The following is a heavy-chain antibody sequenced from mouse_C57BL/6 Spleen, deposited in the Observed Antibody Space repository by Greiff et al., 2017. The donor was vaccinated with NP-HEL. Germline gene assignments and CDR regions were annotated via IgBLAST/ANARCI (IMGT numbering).Heavy chain of an antibody. Sequence: EVHLVESGGGLVKPGGSLNLSCAASGFTFSDYGMHWVRQAPEKGLEWVAYISSGSSTIYYADTVKGRFTISRDNAKNTLFLQMTSLRSEDTAMYYCARDYYGSSSSWFAYWGQGTLVTVSA. CDR2: ISSGSSTI. CDR1: GFTFSDYG. CDR3: ARDYYGSSSSWFAY. J-gene: IGHJ3*01. D-gene: IGHD1-1*01. V-gene: IGHV5-17*01.